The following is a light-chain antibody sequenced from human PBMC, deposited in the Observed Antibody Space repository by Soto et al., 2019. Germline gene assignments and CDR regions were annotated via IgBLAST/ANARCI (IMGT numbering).Light chain of an antibody. CDR3: SSYKSSNTFYV. J-gene: IGLJ1*01. V-gene: IGLV2-14*01. CDR1: SSDVGGYYY. CDR2: QVS. Sequence: QSALTQPASVSGSPGQSITISCTGTSSDVGGYYYVSWYQHHPGKAPKLMIYQVSNRPSGVSNRFSGSKSGNTASLTISGLQAEDEADYYCSSYKSSNTFYVLGTGTKV.